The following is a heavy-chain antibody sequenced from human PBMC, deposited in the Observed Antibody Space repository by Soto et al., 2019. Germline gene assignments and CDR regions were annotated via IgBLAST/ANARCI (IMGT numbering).Heavy chain of an antibody. CDR1: GDSVSSGDYY. V-gene: IGHV4-30-4*01. CDR2: IYYSGST. Sequence: QVQLQESGPGLVKPSQTLSLTCTVSGDSVSSGDYYWSWIRQPPGKGLEWIGYIYYSGSTYNNPSLKSRVTISGDTSKNQFTLKLSSMTAADTAVYYCARGYCVSTSYSHFDYWGQGGLVTVSS. J-gene: IGHJ4*02. CDR3: ARGYCVSTSYSHFDY. D-gene: IGHD2-2*01.